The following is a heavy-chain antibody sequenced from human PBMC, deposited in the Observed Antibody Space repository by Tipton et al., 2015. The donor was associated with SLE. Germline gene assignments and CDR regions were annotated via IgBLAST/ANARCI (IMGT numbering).Heavy chain of an antibody. D-gene: IGHD2-2*01. V-gene: IGHV4-61*05. CDR1: GGSINSRTLY. CDR3: ACLYSSTFQRDY. Sequence: TLSLTCTVSGGSINSRTLYWGWIRQPPGKGLEWIGYISYSGRTKYNPSLESRVTLSADSSKNQFSLKLTSVTAADTAVYFCACLYSSTFQRDYWGQGTLVTVSS. CDR2: ISYSGRT. J-gene: IGHJ4*02.